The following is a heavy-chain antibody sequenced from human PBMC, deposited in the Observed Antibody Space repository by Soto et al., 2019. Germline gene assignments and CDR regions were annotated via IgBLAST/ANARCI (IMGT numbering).Heavy chain of an antibody. D-gene: IGHD2-21*01. V-gene: IGHV3-15*07. J-gene: IGHJ4*02. CDR1: GFTFKCVW. Sequence: GGSPTLSCGASGFTFKCVWRNWVRPAPGKGLEWVGRVKSKVDGGTIDYAAPVKGRFTISRDDSKDTVYLQMNSLKTEDTAVYSCTADLPTPIPQVDHRGQGTLVTVSS. CDR2: VKSKVDGGTI. CDR3: TADLPTPIPQVDH.